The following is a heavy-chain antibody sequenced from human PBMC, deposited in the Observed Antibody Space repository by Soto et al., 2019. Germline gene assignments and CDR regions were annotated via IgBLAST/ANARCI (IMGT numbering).Heavy chain of an antibody. CDR3: AHRLGGYTWNDGYFDY. J-gene: IGHJ4*02. CDR2: VYWDDDN. V-gene: IGHV2-5*02. Sequence: QITLQESGPTLVNPTQTLTLTGSFSGFSLTTRPVGVGWIRQSPGKALEWLAFVYWDDDNRYSPSLESMLTVIRDTSRNQVVLILTNLVPVVTATYSSAHRLGGYTWNDGYFDYWGQGTLVTVSS. CDR1: GFSLTTRPVG. D-gene: IGHD1-20*01.